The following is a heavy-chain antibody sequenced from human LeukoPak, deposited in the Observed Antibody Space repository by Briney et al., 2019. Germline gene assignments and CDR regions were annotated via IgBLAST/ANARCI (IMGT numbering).Heavy chain of an antibody. Sequence: SETLSLTCAVSGYSITSGYYWGWIRQPPGKGLEWIGSNYHSRSTYYNPSLKSRVTISVDTYKNQFSLKLSSVTAADTAVYYCAGIPDVLMVYSHALDIWGQGTMVTVSS. CDR1: GYSITSGYY. J-gene: IGHJ3*02. CDR3: AGIPDVLMVYSHALDI. V-gene: IGHV4-38-2*01. D-gene: IGHD2-8*01. CDR2: NYHSRST.